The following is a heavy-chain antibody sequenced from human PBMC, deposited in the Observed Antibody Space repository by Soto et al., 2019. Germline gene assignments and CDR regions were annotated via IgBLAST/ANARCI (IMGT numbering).Heavy chain of an antibody. CDR1: GGSISSYY. V-gene: IGHV4-59*01. Sequence: QVQLQESGPGLVKPSETLSLTCNVSGGSISSYYWSWIRQPPGKGLEWIGYIYYSGSTNYNPSLKSRVTISVDTSKNQFSLKLSSVTAADTAVYYCARTLFGWGIWFDPWGQGTLVTVSS. D-gene: IGHD3-10*02. J-gene: IGHJ5*02. CDR2: IYYSGST. CDR3: ARTLFGWGIWFDP.